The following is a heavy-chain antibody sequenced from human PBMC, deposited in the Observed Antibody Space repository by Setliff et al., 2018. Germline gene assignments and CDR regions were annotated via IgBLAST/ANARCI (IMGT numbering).Heavy chain of an antibody. CDR1: GDSTSRYF. J-gene: IGHJ4*02. D-gene: IGHD3-22*01. V-gene: IGHV4-59*01. CDR2: VYHGGTT. CDR3: ARASHYYGTSLRPHFDS. Sequence: PSETLSLTCTVSGDSTSRYFWNWIRQPPGKGLEWIGSVYHGGTTNYKHSLKRRVTISEDMSKNQVSLTRTSVTAADTAVYYCARASHYYGTSLRPHFDSWGQGTLVTVSS.